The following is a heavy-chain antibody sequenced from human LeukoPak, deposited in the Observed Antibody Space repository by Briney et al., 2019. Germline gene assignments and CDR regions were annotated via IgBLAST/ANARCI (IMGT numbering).Heavy chain of an antibody. Sequence: SGGSLRLSCAASGFTFSSYWMSWVRQAPGKGLEWVANIKQDGSEKYYVDSVKGRFTISRDNAKNSLYLQMNSLRAEDTAVYYCASTYGGSGSYGIDIWGQGTMVTVSS. CDR2: IKQDGSEK. J-gene: IGHJ3*02. CDR3: ASTYGGSGSYGIDI. CDR1: GFTFSSYW. V-gene: IGHV3-7*01. D-gene: IGHD3-10*01.